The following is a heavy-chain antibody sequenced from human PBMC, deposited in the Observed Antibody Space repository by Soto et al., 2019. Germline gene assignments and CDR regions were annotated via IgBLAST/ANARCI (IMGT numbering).Heavy chain of an antibody. CDR1: GGSISSGGYY. Sequence: PSETLSLTCTVSGGSISSGGYYWSWIRQHPGKGLEWIGYIYYSGSTYYNPSLKSRVTISVDTSKNQFSLKLSSVTAADTAVYYCASSESLWFGELLSWGQGTLVTVSS. J-gene: IGHJ5*02. D-gene: IGHD3-10*01. CDR2: IYYSGST. V-gene: IGHV4-31*03. CDR3: ASSESLWFGELLS.